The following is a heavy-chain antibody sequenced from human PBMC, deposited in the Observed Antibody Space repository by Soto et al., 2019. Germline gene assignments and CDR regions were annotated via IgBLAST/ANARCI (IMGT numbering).Heavy chain of an antibody. D-gene: IGHD3-22*01. CDR3: TRDYYDSSSPLPYYYYYGMDV. Sequence: GGSLRLSCTASGFTFGDYAMSWFRQAPGKGLEWVGFIRSKAYGGTTEYAASVKGRFTISRDDSKSIAYLQMNSLKTEDTAVYYCTRDYYDSSSPLPYYYYYGMDVWGQGTTVTVSS. CDR2: IRSKAYGGTT. J-gene: IGHJ6*02. V-gene: IGHV3-49*03. CDR1: GFTFGDYA.